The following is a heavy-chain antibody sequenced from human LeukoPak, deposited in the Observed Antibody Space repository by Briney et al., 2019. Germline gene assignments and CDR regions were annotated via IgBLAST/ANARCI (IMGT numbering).Heavy chain of an antibody. V-gene: IGHV1-18*01. J-gene: IGHJ4*02. CDR2: ISPYDGST. CDR1: GYTFITYG. D-gene: IGHD5-18*01. Sequence: ASVKDSCKASGYTFITYGINWVRQAPGQGLEWMGWISPYDGSTNFAQNLQGRVTMTTDTITSTAFMELRSLRFEDTALYYCARDKAPRYTYGLGHWGQGTLVTVSS. CDR3: ARDKAPRYTYGLGH.